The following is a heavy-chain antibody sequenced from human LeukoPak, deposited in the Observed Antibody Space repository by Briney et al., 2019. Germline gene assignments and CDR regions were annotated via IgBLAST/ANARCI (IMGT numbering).Heavy chain of an antibody. V-gene: IGHV3-23*01. J-gene: IGHJ5*02. Sequence: GGSLRLSCAASGCTFSSYAMSWVRQAPGKGLEWVSAISGSGGSTYYADSVKGRFTISRDNSKNTLYLQMNSLRAEDTAVYYCAKVGGNYYDSSGYYLSWGQGTLVTVSS. D-gene: IGHD3-22*01. CDR2: ISGSGGST. CDR3: AKVGGNYYDSSGYYLS. CDR1: GCTFSSYA.